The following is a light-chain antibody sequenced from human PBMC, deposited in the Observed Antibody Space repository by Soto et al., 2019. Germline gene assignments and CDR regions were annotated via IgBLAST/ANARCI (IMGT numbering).Light chain of an antibody. J-gene: IGLJ1*01. CDR2: DVN. Sequence: QSALTQPASLSGSPGQSVTISCTGTDSNIGFYNFVSWYQQHPDKAPHLVIYDVNKRPSGVPDRFSGSKSGNTASLTISGLQADDEADYYCCSYAGTYSYVFGIGTKVTVL. CDR3: CSYAGTYSYV. CDR1: DSNIGFYNF. V-gene: IGLV2-11*01.